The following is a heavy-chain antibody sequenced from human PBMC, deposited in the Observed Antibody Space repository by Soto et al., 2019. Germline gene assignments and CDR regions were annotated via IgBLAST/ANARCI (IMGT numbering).Heavy chain of an antibody. CDR1: GYTFTSYG. J-gene: IGHJ4*02. Sequence: QVQLVQSGAEVKKPGASVKVSCKASGYTFTSYGISWVRQAPGQGLEWMGWISAYNGNTNYAQKLQGRVTMTTDTSTSTAYMELRSLRSDDTAVYYCARVNYDFWSGYWGGGYYFDYWGQGTLVTVSS. CDR2: ISAYNGNT. V-gene: IGHV1-18*01. D-gene: IGHD3-3*01. CDR3: ARVNYDFWSGYWGGGYYFDY.